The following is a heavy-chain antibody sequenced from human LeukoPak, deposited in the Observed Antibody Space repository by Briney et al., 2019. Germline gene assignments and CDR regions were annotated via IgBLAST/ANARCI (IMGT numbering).Heavy chain of an antibody. D-gene: IGHD2-2*01. V-gene: IGHV3-30*03. CDR2: ISYDGSNK. Sequence: GGSLRLSCAASGFTFSSYGMSWVRQAPGKGLEWVAVISYDGSNKYYADSVKGRFTISRDNSKNTLYLQMNSLRAEDTAVYYCARLNRIVVVPAVNIAVAGTSYYYYYLDVWGKGTTVTISS. CDR3: ARLNRIVVVPAVNIAVAGTSYYYYYLDV. CDR1: GFTFSSYG. J-gene: IGHJ6*03.